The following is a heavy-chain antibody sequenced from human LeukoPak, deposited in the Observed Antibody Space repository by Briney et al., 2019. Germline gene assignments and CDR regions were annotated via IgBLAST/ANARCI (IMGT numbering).Heavy chain of an antibody. V-gene: IGHV1-69*01. D-gene: IGHD1-7*01. CDR2: IIPIFGTA. CDR1: GGTFSSYA. CDR3: AIGITGTTSFDY. Sequence: KVSXKASGGTFSSYAISWVRQAPGQGLEWMGGIIPIFGTANYAQKFQGRVTITADESTSTAYMELSSLRSVDTAVYYCAIGITGTTSFDYWGQGTLVTVSS. J-gene: IGHJ4*02.